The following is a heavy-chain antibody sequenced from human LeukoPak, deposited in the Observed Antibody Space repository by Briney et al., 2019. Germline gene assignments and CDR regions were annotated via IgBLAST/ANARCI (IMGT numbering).Heavy chain of an antibody. CDR3: ARAHASRRIDY. D-gene: IGHD2-2*01. V-gene: IGHV4-61*01. Sequence: SETLSLTCTVFSGSVSSGSYYWSWIRQPPGKGLEWIGNNNPSLKSRVTISVDTSKNQFSLKLNSVTAADTAVYYCARAHASRRIDYWGQGTLVTVSS. CDR1: SGSVSSGSYY. J-gene: IGHJ4*02.